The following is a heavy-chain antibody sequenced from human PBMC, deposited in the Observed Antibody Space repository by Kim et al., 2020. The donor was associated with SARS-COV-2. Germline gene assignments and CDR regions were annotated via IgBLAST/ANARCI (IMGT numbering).Heavy chain of an antibody. CDR2: IIPILGIA. CDR1: GGTFSSYA. CDR3: ARGGGLGILTGYSHQSHYYYGMDV. V-gene: IGHV1-69*04. D-gene: IGHD3-9*01. J-gene: IGHJ6*02. Sequence: SVKVSCKASGGTFSSYAISWVRQAPGQGLEWMGRIIPILGIANYAQKFQGRVTITADKSTSTAYMELSSLRSEDTAVYYCARGGGLGILTGYSHQSHYYYGMDVWGQGTTVTVSS.